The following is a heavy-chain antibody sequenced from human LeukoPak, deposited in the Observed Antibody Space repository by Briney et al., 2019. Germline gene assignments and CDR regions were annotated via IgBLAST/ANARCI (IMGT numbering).Heavy chain of an antibody. D-gene: IGHD6-13*01. V-gene: IGHV4-34*01. J-gene: IGHJ4*02. Sequence: PSETLSLTCAVYGGSFSDYYWSWLRQPPGKGLEWIGEINHSGSTNYNPSLKSRVTISVHTSKNQFSLKLSSVTAADTAVYYCARMDRFSSSWYSPYYFNYWGQGTLVTVSS. CDR2: INHSGST. CDR3: ARMDRFSSSWYSPYYFNY. CDR1: GGSFSDYY.